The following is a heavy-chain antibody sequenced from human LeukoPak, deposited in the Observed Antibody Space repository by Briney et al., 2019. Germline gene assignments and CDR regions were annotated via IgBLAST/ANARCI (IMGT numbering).Heavy chain of an antibody. J-gene: IGHJ2*01. CDR2: ISSSSSTI. D-gene: IGHD5-12*01. Sequence: PGGSLRLSCAASGFTFSSYSMNWVRQAPGKGLEWVSYISSSSSTIYYADSVKGRFTISRDNAKNSLYLQMNSLRAEDTAVYYCARDSGYKSGYDSNWYFDLWGRGTLVTVSS. V-gene: IGHV3-48*04. CDR3: ARDSGYKSGYDSNWYFDL. CDR1: GFTFSSYS.